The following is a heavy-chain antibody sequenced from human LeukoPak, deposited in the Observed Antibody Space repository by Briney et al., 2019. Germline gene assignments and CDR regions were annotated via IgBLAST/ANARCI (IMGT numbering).Heavy chain of an antibody. CDR1: GYTFTSYG. CDR2: IIPIFGTA. Sequence: ASVKVSCKASGYTFTSYGISWVRQAPGQGLEWMGGIIPIFGTANYAQKFQGRVTITADESTSTAYMELSSLRSEDTAVYYCATSRPLHYYGMDVWGQGTTVTVSS. V-gene: IGHV1-69*13. J-gene: IGHJ6*02. CDR3: ATSRPLHYYGMDV.